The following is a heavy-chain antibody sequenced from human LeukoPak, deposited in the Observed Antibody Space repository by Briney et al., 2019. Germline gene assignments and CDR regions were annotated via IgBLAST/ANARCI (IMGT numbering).Heavy chain of an antibody. CDR2: ISSSSSYI. J-gene: IGHJ4*02. CDR3: ARRPPRYCSSTSCYAG. CDR1: GFTFSSYS. Sequence: GGSLRLSCAASGFTFSSYSMNRVRQAPGKGLEWVSSISSSSSYIYYADSVKGRFTISRDNAKNSLYLQMNSLRAEDTAVYYCARRPPRYCSSTSCYAGWGQGTLVTVSS. D-gene: IGHD2-2*01. V-gene: IGHV3-21*01.